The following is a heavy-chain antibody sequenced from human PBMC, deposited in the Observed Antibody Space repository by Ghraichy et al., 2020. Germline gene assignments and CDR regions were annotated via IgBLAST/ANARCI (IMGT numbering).Heavy chain of an antibody. CDR2: ISYDGSNK. D-gene: IGHD3-10*01. V-gene: IGHV3-30*18. J-gene: IGHJ6*02. CDR1: GFTFSSYG. Sequence: TLSLTCAASGFTFSSYGMHWVRQAPGKGLEWVAVISYDGSNKYYADSVKGRFTISRDNSKNTLYLQMNSLRAEDTAVYYCAKDQGYGSGSYFSVYYYYYGMDVWGQGTTVTVSS. CDR3: AKDQGYGSGSYFSVYYYYYGMDV.